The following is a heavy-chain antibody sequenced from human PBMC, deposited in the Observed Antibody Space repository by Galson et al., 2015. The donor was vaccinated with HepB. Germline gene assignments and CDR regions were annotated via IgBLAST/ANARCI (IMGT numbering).Heavy chain of an antibody. CDR1: GYTSTGYY. V-gene: IGHV1-2*06. J-gene: IGHJ6*02. CDR3: ARETILVMVFGSDGMDV. CDR2: IKSNSGDT. D-gene: IGHD2-8*01. Sequence: SVKVSCKVSGYTSTGYYIHWVRQAPGQGLEWMGRIKSNSGDTNYAQKFQGRVTMTRDTSISTAYMELSRLRSDDTAVYFCARETILVMVFGSDGMDVWGQGTTVTVSS.